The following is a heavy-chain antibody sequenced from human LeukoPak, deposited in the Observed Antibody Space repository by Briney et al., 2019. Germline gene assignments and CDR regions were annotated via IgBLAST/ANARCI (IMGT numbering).Heavy chain of an antibody. J-gene: IGHJ4*02. D-gene: IGHD4-17*01. CDR3: ARPRLRDYYFDY. V-gene: IGHV3-20*04. CDR2: INWSGGST. CDR1: GFTFDDYG. Sequence: GGSLRLSCAASGFTFDDYGMSWVRQAPGKEPEWVSGINWSGGSTGYADSVRGRFAIFRDNAKNSLYLQMNSLRAEDTALYYCARPRLRDYYFDYWGQGTLVTVSS.